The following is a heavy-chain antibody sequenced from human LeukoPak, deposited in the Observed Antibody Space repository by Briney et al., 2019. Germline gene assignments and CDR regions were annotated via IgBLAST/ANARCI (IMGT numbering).Heavy chain of an antibody. CDR1: GGFISRNSFY. D-gene: IGHD6-13*01. CDR3: ARDRFPASSSWYYYYYGMDV. J-gene: IGHJ6*02. V-gene: IGHV4-30-4*08. Sequence: SETLSLTCTVSGGFISRNSFYWGWIRQPPGKGLEWIGYIYYSRSTYYNPSLKSRVTISVDTSKNQFSLKLSSVTAADTAVYYCARDRFPASSSWYYYYYGMDVWGQGTTVTVSS. CDR2: IYYSRST.